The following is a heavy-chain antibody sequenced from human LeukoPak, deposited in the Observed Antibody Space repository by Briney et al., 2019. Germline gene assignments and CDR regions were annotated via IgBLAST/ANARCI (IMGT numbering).Heavy chain of an antibody. J-gene: IGHJ6*04. CDR2: ISYDGSNK. D-gene: IGHD3-9*01. Sequence: GRSLRLSCAASGFTFSSYGMHWVRQAPGKGLEWGAVISYDGSNKYYADSVKGRFTISRDNSKNTLYLQMNSLRAEDTAVYYCAKDQVDLGYYYYYGMDVWGKGTTVTVSS. CDR3: AKDQVDLGYYYYYGMDV. CDR1: GFTFSSYG. V-gene: IGHV3-30*18.